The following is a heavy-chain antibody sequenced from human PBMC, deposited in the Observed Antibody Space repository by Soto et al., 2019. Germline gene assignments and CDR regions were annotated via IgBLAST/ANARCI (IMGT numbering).Heavy chain of an antibody. CDR2: IYHSGST. V-gene: IGHV4-30-2*01. CDR1: GGSISSGGYS. J-gene: IGHJ5*02. D-gene: IGHD2-2*02. Sequence: PSETLSLTCAVSGGSISSGGYSWSWIRQPPGKGLEWIGYIYHSGSTYYNPSLKSRVTISVGRSKNQFSLKLSSVTAADTAVYYCARVFGGYCSSTSCYMARWFDPWGQGTLVTVSS. CDR3: ARVFGGYCSSTSCYMARWFDP.